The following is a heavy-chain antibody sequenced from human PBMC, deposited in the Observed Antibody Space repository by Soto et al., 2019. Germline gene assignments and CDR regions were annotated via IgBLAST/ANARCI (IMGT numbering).Heavy chain of an antibody. Sequence: GGSLRLSCVVSGFTFSDHYMDWVRQAPGKGLEWVGRSRNNAHSYSTEYATSVRGRFTISRDDSKKSLFLQMNNLKTEDTAVYYCVRGFNSFDSWGQGTLVTVSS. CDR1: GFTFSDHY. CDR3: VRGFNSFDS. V-gene: IGHV3-72*01. J-gene: IGHJ4*02. CDR2: SRNNAHSYST.